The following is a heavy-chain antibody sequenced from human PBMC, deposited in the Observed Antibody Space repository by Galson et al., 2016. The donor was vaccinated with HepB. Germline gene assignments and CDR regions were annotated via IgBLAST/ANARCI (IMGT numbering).Heavy chain of an antibody. Sequence: SETLSLTCAVSGGSVASNDWWNWARQSPGKGLEWIGEIDQGGSTNYNPSLKSRVTISVDKSRNQFFLKVRSVTAADTAVYYCARGPDYGGNSNWLDPWGQGTLVTVSS. J-gene: IGHJ5*02. CDR2: IDQGGST. CDR3: ARGPDYGGNSNWLDP. V-gene: IGHV4-4*02. CDR1: GGSVASNDW. D-gene: IGHD4-23*01.